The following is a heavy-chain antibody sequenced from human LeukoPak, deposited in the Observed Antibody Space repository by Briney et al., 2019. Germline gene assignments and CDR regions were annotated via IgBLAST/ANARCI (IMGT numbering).Heavy chain of an antibody. Sequence: SQTLSLTCTVSGGSISSGGYYWSWIRQHPGKGLEWIGYIYYSGSTYYNPSLKSRVTISVDTSKNQFSLKLSSVTAADTAVYYCAREVYCSSTSCYPYYYYYMDVRGKGTTVTVSS. CDR1: GGSISSGGYY. V-gene: IGHV4-31*03. J-gene: IGHJ6*03. CDR2: IYYSGST. CDR3: AREVYCSSTSCYPYYYYYMDV. D-gene: IGHD2-2*01.